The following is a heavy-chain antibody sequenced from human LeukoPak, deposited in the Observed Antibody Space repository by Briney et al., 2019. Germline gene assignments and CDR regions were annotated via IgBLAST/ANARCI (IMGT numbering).Heavy chain of an antibody. CDR2: IIPILGIA. CDR1: GYTFSNSG. CDR3: AREHSGYGLARDNWFDP. D-gene: IGHD5-12*01. J-gene: IGHJ5*02. Sequence: SVKVSCKASGYTFSNSGVSWVRQAPGRGLEWMGRIIPILGIANYAQKFQGRVTITADKSTSTAYMELSSLRSEDTAVYYCAREHSGYGLARDNWFDPWGQGTLVTVSS. V-gene: IGHV1-69*04.